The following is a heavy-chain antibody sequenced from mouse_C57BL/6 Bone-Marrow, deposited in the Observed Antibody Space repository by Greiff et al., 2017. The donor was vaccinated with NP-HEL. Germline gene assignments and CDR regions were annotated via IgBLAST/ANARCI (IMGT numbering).Heavy chain of an antibody. CDR3: AYYGSGGAMDY. D-gene: IGHD1-1*01. CDR2: IDPSDSYT. Sequence: QVQLQQPGAELVRPGTSVKLSCKASGYTFTSYWMHWVKQRPGQGLAWIGVIDPSDSYTNYNQKFKGKGTLTVDKSSSTAYMQLSSLTSEDSAVYYCAYYGSGGAMDYWGQGTSVTVSS. V-gene: IGHV1-59*01. J-gene: IGHJ4*01. CDR1: GYTFTSYW.